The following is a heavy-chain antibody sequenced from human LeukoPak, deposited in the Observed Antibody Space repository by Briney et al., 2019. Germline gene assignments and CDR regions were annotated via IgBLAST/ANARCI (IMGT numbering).Heavy chain of an antibody. V-gene: IGHV3-21*01. CDR3: ARVKQRLVRLLGRDTTYNYHYYMDV. J-gene: IGHJ6*03. CDR1: GFTFRSYI. CDR2: ISSSSNYI. D-gene: IGHD6-13*01. Sequence: SGGSLRLSCAASGFTFRSYIMNWVRQAPGKVLEWVSSISSSSNYIYYADSVKGRFTISRDNAENSLYLQMNSLSPEDTAVYYCARVKQRLVRLLGRDTTYNYHYYMDVWGKGTTVTVSS.